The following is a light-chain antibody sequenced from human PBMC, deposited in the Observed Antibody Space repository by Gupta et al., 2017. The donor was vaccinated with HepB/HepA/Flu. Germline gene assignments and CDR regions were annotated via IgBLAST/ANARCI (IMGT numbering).Light chain of an antibody. CDR1: DSNIGNNF. Sequence: HSVLTQPPSLFGTPGRRVTISCSASDSNIGNNFVYWYQHLPGMAPKLLVYRNNERPSGVPDRFSGSRSGTSGSLAISGLRSEDEADYYCATWDDTLRNWLFGGGTKLTVL. J-gene: IGLJ3*02. V-gene: IGLV1-47*01. CDR2: RNN. CDR3: ATWDDTLRNWL.